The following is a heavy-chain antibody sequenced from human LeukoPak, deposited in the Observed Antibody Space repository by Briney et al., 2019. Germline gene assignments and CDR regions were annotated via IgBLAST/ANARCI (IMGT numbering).Heavy chain of an antibody. CDR1: GFLFSNYG. J-gene: IGHJ4*02. CDR3: AKIVAGLDY. V-gene: IGHV3-23*01. D-gene: IGHD2-15*01. CDR2: IGSSGSTT. Sequence: GGSLRLSCAASGFLFSNYGVSWVRQAPGKGLEWVSAIGSSGSTTYYADSVKGRFTISRDNSKNALYLQMNSLRAEDTAVYYCAKIVAGLDYWGQGTLVTVSS.